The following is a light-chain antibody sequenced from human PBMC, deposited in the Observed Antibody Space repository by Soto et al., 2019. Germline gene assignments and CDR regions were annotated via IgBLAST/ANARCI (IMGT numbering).Light chain of an antibody. Sequence: DIQMTQSPSSVSASVGDRVTITCRASQGISSSLAWYQQKPGKAPNLLIYAASSLQRGVPSRFTGSGSGTDFTLTISSLQPEDFATYYCQQTNSFPHTFGQGTKLEIK. CDR3: QQTNSFPHT. V-gene: IGKV1-12*01. CDR1: QGISSS. J-gene: IGKJ2*01. CDR2: AAS.